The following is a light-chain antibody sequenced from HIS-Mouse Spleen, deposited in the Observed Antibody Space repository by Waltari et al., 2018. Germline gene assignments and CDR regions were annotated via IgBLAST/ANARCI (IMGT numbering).Light chain of an antibody. CDR3: YSTDSSGNHRRV. CDR2: EDS. CDR1: ALPKKY. Sequence: SYELTQPPSVSVSPGQTARITCSGDALPKKYAYWYQQKSGPAPVLVIYEDSKRPSGIHGRFSGSSSGTMANLTISGAQVEDEADYYCYSTDSSGNHRRVFGGGTKLTVL. J-gene: IGLJ3*02. V-gene: IGLV3-10*01.